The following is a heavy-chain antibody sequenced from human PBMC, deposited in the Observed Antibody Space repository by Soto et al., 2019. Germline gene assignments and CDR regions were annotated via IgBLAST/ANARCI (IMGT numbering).Heavy chain of an antibody. V-gene: IGHV4-4*07. Sequence: VQLQESGPGLVKPSETLSLICTVSGGSISSDYLSWIRQPAGKGLEGIGRVYTSGSSNSNPCLKSRVTMTVDTSKKQFSLNLSSVTDADQDVYSCARETPTDGTVNWIDPSSQGTLITVST. J-gene: IGHJ5*02. CDR3: ARETPTDGTVNWIDP. CDR1: GGSISSDY. CDR2: VYTSGSS. D-gene: IGHD1-1*01.